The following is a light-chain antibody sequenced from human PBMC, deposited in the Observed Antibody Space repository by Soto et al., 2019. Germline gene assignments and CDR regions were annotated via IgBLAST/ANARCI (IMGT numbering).Light chain of an antibody. Sequence: EIVLTQSPATLSLSPGERATLSCRASQSVSSYLAWYQQKPGQAPRLLIYDASNRATGIPARFSGSGSGTDFTLTISSLEPEDFAVYYGQQRSNWPVYTFGQGTKLEIK. CDR2: DAS. CDR1: QSVSSY. CDR3: QQRSNWPVYT. J-gene: IGKJ2*01. V-gene: IGKV3-11*01.